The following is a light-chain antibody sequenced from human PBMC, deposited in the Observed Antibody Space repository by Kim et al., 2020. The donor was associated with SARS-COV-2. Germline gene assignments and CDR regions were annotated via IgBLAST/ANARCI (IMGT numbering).Light chain of an antibody. Sequence: GQRVTISGSGSSAKIGSKTVNWSQQLPGTAPKPLIDINSKRPSGVPDRFSGSKSGTSASLAISGLQSEDEADYYCAAWDDSLNGYVFGTGTKVTVL. CDR2: INS. J-gene: IGLJ1*01. V-gene: IGLV1-44*01. CDR3: AAWDDSLNGYV. CDR1: SAKIGSKT.